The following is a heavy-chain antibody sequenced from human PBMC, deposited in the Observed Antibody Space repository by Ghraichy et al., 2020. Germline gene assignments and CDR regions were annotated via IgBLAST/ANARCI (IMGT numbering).Heavy chain of an antibody. CDR2: ISYDASSL. CDR3: AKHSSNGVAPITASIGT. D-gene: IGHD2-8*01. V-gene: IGHV3-30*18. J-gene: IGHJ5*02. CDR1: GFTFSYYA. Sequence: GESLNISCAASGFTFSYYAMHWVRQAPGKGLEWVAVISYDASSLYYADSVKGRFTISRDNSENTVFLQMNSLRAEDTAVYFCAKHSSNGVAPITASIGTWGQGTLVTVSS.